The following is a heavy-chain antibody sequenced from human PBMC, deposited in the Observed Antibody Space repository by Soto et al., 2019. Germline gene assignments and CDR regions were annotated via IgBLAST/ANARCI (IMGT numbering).Heavy chain of an antibody. Sequence: PGGSLRLSCAAPGFTLSSNYMSWFPQSPGKGLEWISVINSGSSTYDADCVKGRFTISRYNSKNTLYLQMNSLRAEDTAVYYCARGLYSGWHYFDYWGQGTLVTVYS. CDR3: ARGLYSGWHYFDY. D-gene: IGHD5-12*01. CDR2: INSGSST. CDR1: GFTLSSNY. V-gene: IGHV3-66*01. J-gene: IGHJ4*02.